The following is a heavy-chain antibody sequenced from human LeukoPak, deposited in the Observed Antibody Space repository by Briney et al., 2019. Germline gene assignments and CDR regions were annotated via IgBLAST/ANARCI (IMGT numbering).Heavy chain of an antibody. CDR1: GYTFTSYA. Sequence: ASVKVSCKASGYTFTSYAMNWVRRAPGQGLEWMGWINTNTGNPTYAQGFTGRFVFSLDTSVSTAYLQISSLKAEDTAVYYCARHYYDSSGYYAYYYYYGMDVWGQGTTVTVSS. J-gene: IGHJ6*02. CDR3: ARHYYDSSGYYAYYYYYGMDV. V-gene: IGHV7-4-1*02. D-gene: IGHD3-22*01. CDR2: INTNTGNP.